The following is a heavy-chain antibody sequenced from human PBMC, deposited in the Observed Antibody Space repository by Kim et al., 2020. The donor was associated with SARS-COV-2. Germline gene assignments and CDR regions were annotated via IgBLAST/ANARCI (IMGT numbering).Heavy chain of an antibody. CDR3: ARDRAGSWVAAAGTYYYYYGMDV. J-gene: IGHJ6*02. CDR1: GGSFSGYY. D-gene: IGHD6-13*01. CDR2: INHSGST. Sequence: SETLSLTCAVYGGSFSGYYWSWIRQPPGKGLEWIGEINHSGSTNYNPSLKSRVTISVDTSKNQFSLKLSSVTAADTAVYYCARDRAGSWVAAAGTYYYYYGMDVWGQGTTVTVSS. V-gene: IGHV4-34*01.